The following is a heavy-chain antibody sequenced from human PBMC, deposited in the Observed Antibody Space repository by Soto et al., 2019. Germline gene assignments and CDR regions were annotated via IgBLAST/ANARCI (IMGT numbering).Heavy chain of an antibody. CDR3: ARGDDYVWGSYRRHLDY. J-gene: IGHJ4*02. V-gene: IGHV3-33*01. Sequence: QVQLVESGGGVVQPGRSLRLSCAASGFTFSSYGMHWVRQAPGKGLEWVAVIWYDGSNKYYADSVKGRFTISRDNSKNXXYLQMNSLRAEDTAVYYCARGDDYVWGSYRRHLDYWGQGTLVTVSS. CDR1: GFTFSSYG. CDR2: IWYDGSNK. D-gene: IGHD3-16*02.